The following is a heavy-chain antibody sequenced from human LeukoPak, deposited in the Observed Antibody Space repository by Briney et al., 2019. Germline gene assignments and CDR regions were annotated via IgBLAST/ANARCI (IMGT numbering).Heavy chain of an antibody. V-gene: IGHV4-39*01. J-gene: IGHJ5*02. CDR3: ARRGLIAARFSWFDP. CDR1: GGSISSSSYY. D-gene: IGHD6-6*01. Sequence: PSETLSLTCTVSGGSISSSSYYWGWIRQPPGKGLEWIGSIYYSGSTYYNPSLKSRVTISVDTSKNQFSLKLSSVTAADTAVYYCARRGLIAARFSWFDPWDQGTLVTVSS. CDR2: IYYSGST.